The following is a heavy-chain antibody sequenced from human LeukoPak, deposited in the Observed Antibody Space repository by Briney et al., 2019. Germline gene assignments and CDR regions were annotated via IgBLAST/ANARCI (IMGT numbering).Heavy chain of an antibody. CDR1: GGSFSGYY. J-gene: IGHJ5*02. Sequence: SETLSLTCAVYGGSFSGYYWSWIRQPPGKGLEWIGEINHSGSTNYNPSLKSRVTISVDTSKSQFSLKLSSVTAADTAVYYCARHLREYNWKVNWFDPWGQGTLVTVSS. CDR2: INHSGST. V-gene: IGHV4-34*01. CDR3: ARHLREYNWKVNWFDP. D-gene: IGHD1-20*01.